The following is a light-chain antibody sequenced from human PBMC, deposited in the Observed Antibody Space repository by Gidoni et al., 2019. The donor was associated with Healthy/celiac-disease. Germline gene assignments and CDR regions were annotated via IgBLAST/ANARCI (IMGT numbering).Light chain of an antibody. Sequence: AIQLTQSPSALSASVTDRVTITCRASQGISSAVVWYQQKPGEAPKLLIYDASKLSSGVPSRFTGSGSGTDFTLTISSLQPEDFATYYCQQFNSYPLTFGGXTRVEIK. J-gene: IGKJ4*01. CDR1: QGISSA. V-gene: IGKV1-13*02. CDR3: QQFNSYPLT. CDR2: DAS.